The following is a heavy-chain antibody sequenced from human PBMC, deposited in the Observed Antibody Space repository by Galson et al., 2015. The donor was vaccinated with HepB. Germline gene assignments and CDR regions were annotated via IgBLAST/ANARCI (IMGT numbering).Heavy chain of an antibody. CDR3: ARVGPLEQWLVLPRYFDS. CDR1: GFTFNNYL. Sequence: SLRLSCAASGFTFNNYLMSWVRQAPGKGLEWVANIRQDGSEKYYVDSVKGRFTISRDNAKNSLYLQMNSLRAEDTAVYYCARVGPLEQWLVLPRYFDSWGQGTLVTVSS. J-gene: IGHJ4*02. D-gene: IGHD6-19*01. CDR2: IRQDGSEK. V-gene: IGHV3-7*03.